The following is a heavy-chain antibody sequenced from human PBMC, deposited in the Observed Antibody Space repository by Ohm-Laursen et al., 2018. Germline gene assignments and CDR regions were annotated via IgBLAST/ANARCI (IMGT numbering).Heavy chain of an antibody. J-gene: IGHJ5*01. Sequence: GTLSLTCAVYGGSFSGYDWSWIRQPPGKGLEWIGEINHIGRTNYNPSLKSRVTISVDTSKNQVSLKLTSLTAADTAVYYCARHVLRYQKGWFDSWGQGTLVTVSS. D-gene: IGHD3-9*01. CDR3: ARHVLRYQKGWFDS. CDR2: INHIGRT. V-gene: IGHV4-34*01. CDR1: GGSFSGYD.